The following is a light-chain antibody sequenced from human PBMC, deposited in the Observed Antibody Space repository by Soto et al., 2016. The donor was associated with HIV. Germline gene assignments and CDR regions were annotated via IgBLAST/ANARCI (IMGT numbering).Light chain of an antibody. CDR3: QQYNSFPFT. Sequence: DIQMTQSPSTLSASVGDRVTITCRASQTISNWLAWYQQEPGKAPKLLLYKASTLESGVPLRFSGYGSGTEFTLSISSLQPDDFATYFCQQYNSFPFTFGQGTKLEMK. V-gene: IGKV1-5*03. J-gene: IGKJ2*01. CDR1: QTISNW. CDR2: KAS.